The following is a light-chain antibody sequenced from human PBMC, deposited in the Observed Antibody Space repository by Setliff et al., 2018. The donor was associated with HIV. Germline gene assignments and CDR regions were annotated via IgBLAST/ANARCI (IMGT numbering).Light chain of an antibody. CDR3: SSYTMNTYV. J-gene: IGLJ1*01. CDR1: SSDVGFYNY. Sequence: QSVLTQPASVSGSPGQSITISRTGTSSDVGFYNYVSWYQQHPGKAPKLMIYGVSNRPSGVSNRFSGSKSGDTASLTISGLQAEDEADYYCSSYTMNTYVFGTGTKVTVL. V-gene: IGLV2-14*03. CDR2: GVS.